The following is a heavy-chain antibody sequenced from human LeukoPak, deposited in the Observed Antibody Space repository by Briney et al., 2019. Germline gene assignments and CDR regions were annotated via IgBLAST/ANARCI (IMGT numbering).Heavy chain of an antibody. CDR2: IWYDGSNK. D-gene: IGHD6-6*01. CDR1: GFTFSSYG. Sequence: GRSLRLSCAASGFTFSSYGMHWVRQAPGKGLEWVAVIWYDGSNKYYADSVKGRFTISRDNSKNTLYLQMNSLRAEDTAVYYCARDPYAYSSSSSFDYWGQGTLVTVSS. V-gene: IGHV3-33*01. CDR3: ARDPYAYSSSSSFDY. J-gene: IGHJ4*02.